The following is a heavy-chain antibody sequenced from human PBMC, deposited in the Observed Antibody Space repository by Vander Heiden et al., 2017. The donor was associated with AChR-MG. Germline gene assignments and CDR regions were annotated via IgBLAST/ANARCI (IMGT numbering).Heavy chain of an antibody. V-gene: IGHV3-13*04. CDR2: MGAGGDT. J-gene: IGHJ4*02. CDR3: ATAKPANFDY. Sequence: EVPLLESGGGLVQPGGYLRLSCTTAGFTFSNYDMHWVRQGIGEGLEYVSSMGAGGDTFDAASVKGRFTVSRENARHSLYLKMKNLKDGDTGVYYCATAKPANFDYWGQGTLVTVSS. CDR1: GFTFSNYD.